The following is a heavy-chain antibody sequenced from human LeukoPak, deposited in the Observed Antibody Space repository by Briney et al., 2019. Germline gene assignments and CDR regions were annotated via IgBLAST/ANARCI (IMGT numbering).Heavy chain of an antibody. CDR1: GFTFSSYW. V-gene: IGHV3-7*03. CDR2: IKQDGSEK. CDR3: ARERSSGWGDY. D-gene: IGHD6-19*01. Sequence: GGSLRLSCAASGFTFSSYWMSWVRQAPGKGLEWVASIKQDGSEKYYVDSVQGRFTISRDNAKNSLYLQMNSLRAEDTAVYYCARERSSGWGDYWGQGTLVTVSS. J-gene: IGHJ4*02.